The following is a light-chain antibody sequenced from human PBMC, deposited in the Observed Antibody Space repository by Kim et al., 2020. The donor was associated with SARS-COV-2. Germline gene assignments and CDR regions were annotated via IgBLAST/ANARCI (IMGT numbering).Light chain of an antibody. CDR3: GTWDSSLSAYV. Sequence: GQRVTISCSGSSSNIGNNYVSWYQQLPRTAPKLLIYDNDKRPSGIPDRFSGSKSGTSATLGITGLQTGDEAGYYCGTWDSSLSAYVFGTGTKVTVL. CDR1: SSNIGNNY. CDR2: DND. V-gene: IGLV1-51*01. J-gene: IGLJ1*01.